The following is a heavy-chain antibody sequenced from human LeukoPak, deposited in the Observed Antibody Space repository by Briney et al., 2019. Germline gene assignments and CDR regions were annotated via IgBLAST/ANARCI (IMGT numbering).Heavy chain of an antibody. CDR3: AKGESGQWLPNPGGYFDY. J-gene: IGHJ4*02. Sequence: RTGGSLRLSCAASGFTFDDYAMHWVRQAPGKGLEWVSLISWDGGSTYYADSVKGRFTISRDNSKNSLYLQMNSLRAEDTALYYCAKGESGQWLPNPGGYFDYWGQGTLVTVSS. CDR1: GFTFDDYA. V-gene: IGHV3-43D*03. D-gene: IGHD6-19*01. CDR2: ISWDGGST.